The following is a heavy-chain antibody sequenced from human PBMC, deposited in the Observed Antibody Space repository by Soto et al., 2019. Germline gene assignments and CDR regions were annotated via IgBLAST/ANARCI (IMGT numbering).Heavy chain of an antibody. CDR1: GFTFSSYA. CDR2: ISGSGGST. D-gene: IGHD3-10*01. CDR3: AKDAYGSGALNDYYGSDV. Sequence: EVQLLESGGGLVQPGGSLSLSCAASGFTFSSYAMSWVRQAPGKGPEWVSAISGSGGSTYYPDSVKGRFTIPRDNSKNTLYLQMNSLRAEDTAVYYCAKDAYGSGALNDYYGSDVWGQGTTVTVS. J-gene: IGHJ6*02. V-gene: IGHV3-23*01.